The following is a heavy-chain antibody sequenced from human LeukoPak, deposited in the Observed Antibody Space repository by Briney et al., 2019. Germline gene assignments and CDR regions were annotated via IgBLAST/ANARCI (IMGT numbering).Heavy chain of an antibody. CDR1: GYSFTSYW. J-gene: IGHJ4*02. CDR2: IYPGDSDT. Sequence: GESLEISCKGSGYSFTSYWIGWLRQMPGKSLDWMGIIYPGDSDTRYSPSFQGQVTISADKSISADYLQWSSQKAPDTAMYYCARTDGYTMEGYWGQGTLVTVSS. D-gene: IGHD5-24*01. CDR3: ARTDGYTMEGY. V-gene: IGHV5-51*01.